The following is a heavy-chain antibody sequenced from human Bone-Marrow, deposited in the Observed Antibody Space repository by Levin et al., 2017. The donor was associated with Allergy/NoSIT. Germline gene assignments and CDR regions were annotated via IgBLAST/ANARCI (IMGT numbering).Heavy chain of an antibody. CDR2: VYFSGST. J-gene: IGHJ4*02. V-gene: IGHV4-39*02. CDR3: ARVPALRFLDWFLDY. D-gene: IGHD3-9*01. CDR1: GDSIISATYY. Sequence: NSSETLSLTCTVSGDSIISATYYWGWVRQPPGKGLEWIGSVYFSGSTYLSPFLKSRVTMSVDTSRSHFSLNLSSVTAADTAVYYCARVPALRFLDWFLDYWGPGVLVTVSS.